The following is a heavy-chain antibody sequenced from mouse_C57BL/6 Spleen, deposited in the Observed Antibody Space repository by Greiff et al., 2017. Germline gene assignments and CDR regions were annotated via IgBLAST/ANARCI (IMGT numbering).Heavy chain of an antibody. D-gene: IGHD1-1*01. CDR1: GFNIKNTY. CDR3: ARGWDYYGSSYEAMDY. J-gene: IGHJ4*01. Sequence: VQLQQSVAELVRPGASVKLSCTASGFNIKNTYMHWVKQRPEQGLEWIGRIDPANGNTKYAPKFQGKATITADPSSNTAYLQLSSLTSEDTAIYYCARGWDYYGSSYEAMDYWGQGTSVTVSS. CDR2: IDPANGNT. V-gene: IGHV14-3*01.